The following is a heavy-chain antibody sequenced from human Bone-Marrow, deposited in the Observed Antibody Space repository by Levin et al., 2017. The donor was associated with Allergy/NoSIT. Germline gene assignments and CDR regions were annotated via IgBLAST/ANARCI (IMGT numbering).Heavy chain of an antibody. CDR3: AKVARRGGVTVTTYYYYDDYMDG. CDR1: GFTFSSYA. Sequence: GGSLRLSCAASGFTFSSYAMSWVRQAPGKGLEWVSAISGSGGSTYYADSVKGRFTISRDNSKNTLYLQMNSLRAEDTAVYYCAKVARRGGVTVTTYYYYDDYMDGWGKGTTVTVSS. V-gene: IGHV3-23*01. J-gene: IGHJ6*03. CDR2: ISGSGGST. D-gene: IGHD4-17*01.